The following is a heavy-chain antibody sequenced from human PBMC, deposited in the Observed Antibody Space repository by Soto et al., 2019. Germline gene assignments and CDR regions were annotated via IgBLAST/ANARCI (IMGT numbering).Heavy chain of an antibody. CDR2: IKQDGSEK. Sequence: GGSLRLSCAASGFTFSSYWMSWVRQAPGKGLEWVANIKQDGSEKYYADSVKGRFSISRDNAKNSLYLHMNSLRAEDTALYYCATDQLSLLNYDYWGQGTLVTVSS. CDR3: ATDQLSLLNYDY. CDR1: GFTFSSYW. J-gene: IGHJ4*02. V-gene: IGHV3-7*01. D-gene: IGHD1-1*01.